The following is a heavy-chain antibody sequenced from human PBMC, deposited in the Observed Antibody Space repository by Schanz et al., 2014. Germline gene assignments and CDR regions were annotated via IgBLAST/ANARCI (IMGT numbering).Heavy chain of an antibody. Sequence: QLQLVQSGAEVKKPGSSVKVSCKLSGGTFSSYTISWMRQAPGQGLEWMGKIIPVRNIATYAQRFQARVSITADTSTNTAYMELSSLTSEDTAVHYCARDQSPYTNSSDVRYFDYWGQGSLVTVSS. CDR1: GGTFSSYT. J-gene: IGHJ4*02. CDR3: ARDQSPYTNSSDVRYFDY. D-gene: IGHD6-6*01. V-gene: IGHV1-69*08. CDR2: IIPVRNIA.